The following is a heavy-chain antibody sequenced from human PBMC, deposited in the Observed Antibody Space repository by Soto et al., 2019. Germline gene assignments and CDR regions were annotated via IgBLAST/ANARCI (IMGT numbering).Heavy chain of an antibody. CDR1: GGSISSYY. CDR3: ARVDYYDSSGYYDY. J-gene: IGHJ4*02. CDR2: IYYSGST. V-gene: IGHV4-59*01. Sequence: SETLSLTCTVSGGSISSYYWSWIRQPPGKGLEWIGYIYYSGSTNYNPSLKSRVTISVDTSKNQFSLKLSSVTAADTAVYYCARVDYYDSSGYYDYWGQGTLVTVSS. D-gene: IGHD3-22*01.